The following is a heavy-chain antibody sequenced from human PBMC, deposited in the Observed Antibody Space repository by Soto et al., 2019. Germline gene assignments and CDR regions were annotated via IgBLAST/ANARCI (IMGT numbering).Heavy chain of an antibody. V-gene: IGHV3-23*01. CDR2: VTNTGGIT. Sequence: EVQLLESGGGLVQPGGSLRLSCVASGFTFTSYAMTWVRQLPGKGLEWVSSVTNTGGITHYANSVKGRFTISRDNSKNTVYLQMNCLRAEDTAIYYCAKIYRSCTYSNCYSRSPPDSWGQGTLVTVSA. CDR1: GFTFTSYA. D-gene: IGHD2-15*01. CDR3: AKIYRSCTYSNCYSRSPPDS. J-gene: IGHJ5*01.